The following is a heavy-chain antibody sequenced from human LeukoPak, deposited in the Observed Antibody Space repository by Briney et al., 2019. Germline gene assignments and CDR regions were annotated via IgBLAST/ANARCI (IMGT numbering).Heavy chain of an antibody. CDR2: ISSSGSTI. CDR1: GFTFSSYE. V-gene: IGHV3-48*03. CDR3: ASDLSMIPYY. Sequence: PGGSLRLSRTASGFTFSSYEMNWVRQAPGKGLEWVSYISSSGSTIYYADSVKGRFTISRDNAKNSLYLQMNSLRAEDTAVYYCASDLSMIPYYWGQGTLVTVSS. J-gene: IGHJ4*02. D-gene: IGHD3-22*01.